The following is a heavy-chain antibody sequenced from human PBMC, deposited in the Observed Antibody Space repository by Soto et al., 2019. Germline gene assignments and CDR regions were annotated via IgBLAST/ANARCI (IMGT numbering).Heavy chain of an antibody. CDR3: ARSYYYDSRLDY. CDR1: GYTFTGYY. Sequence: ASVKVSCKASGYTFTGYYMHWVRQAPGQGLEWMGWINPNRGGTNYAQKFQGWVTMTRDTSISTAYMELSRLRSDDTAVYYCARSYYYDSRLDYWGQGTLVTVSS. J-gene: IGHJ4*02. V-gene: IGHV1-2*04. D-gene: IGHD3-22*01. CDR2: INPNRGGT.